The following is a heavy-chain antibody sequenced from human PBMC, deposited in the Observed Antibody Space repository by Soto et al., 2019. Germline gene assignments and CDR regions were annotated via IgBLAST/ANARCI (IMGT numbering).Heavy chain of an antibody. CDR1: GNSISDYY. D-gene: IGHD4-17*01. CDR2: IFHNGNT. Sequence: QVQLLASGPGLVKPSETLSLTCTVSGNSISDYYWSWIRQPPGKGLEWIGYIFHNGNTNYNPSLKGRVTMSVDTSKNQFSLRLSYVAAADTALYYCARDVGGTVTLEAAFDFGGQGTMVTVS. J-gene: IGHJ3*01. CDR3: ARDVGGTVTLEAAFDF. V-gene: IGHV4-59*01.